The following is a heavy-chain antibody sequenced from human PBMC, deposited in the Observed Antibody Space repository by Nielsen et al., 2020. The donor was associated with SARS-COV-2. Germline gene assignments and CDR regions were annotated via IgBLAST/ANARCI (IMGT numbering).Heavy chain of an antibody. CDR2: ISYGGSNK. CDR3: AREGFWSGYHAFDI. J-gene: IGHJ3*02. CDR1: GFTFSSYG. V-gene: IGHV3-30*03. D-gene: IGHD3-3*01. Sequence: GGSLRLSCAASGFTFSSYGMHWVRQAPGKGLEWVAVISYGGSNKYYADSVKGRFTISRDNSKNTLYLQMNSLRAEDTAVYYCAREGFWSGYHAFDIWGQGTMVTVSS.